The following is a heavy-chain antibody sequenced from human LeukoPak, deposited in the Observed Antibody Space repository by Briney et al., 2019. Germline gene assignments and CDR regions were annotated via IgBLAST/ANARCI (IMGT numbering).Heavy chain of an antibody. CDR1: GSTFSSYG. CDR2: IWYDGSNK. CDR3: ARVACSGGSCSPFYYYYGMDV. Sequence: GGSLRLSCAASGSTFSSYGMHWVRQAPGKGLEWVAVIWYDGSNKYYADSVKGRFTISRDNSKNTLYLQMNSLRAEDTAVYYCARVACSGGSCSPFYYYYGMDVWGQGTTVTVSS. D-gene: IGHD2-15*01. J-gene: IGHJ6*02. V-gene: IGHV3-33*01.